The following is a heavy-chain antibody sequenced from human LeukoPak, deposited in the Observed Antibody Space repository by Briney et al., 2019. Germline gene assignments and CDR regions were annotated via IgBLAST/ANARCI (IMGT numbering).Heavy chain of an antibody. CDR2: INPSGGST. D-gene: IGHD5-18*01. V-gene: IGHV1-46*01. J-gene: IGHJ4*02. Sequence: ASVKVSCKASGYTFTSYYMHWVRQAPGQGLEWMGIINPSGGSTSYAKKFQGRVTMTRDTSKSTVYMELSRLRSEDTAVYCCAREKNTAMVRKVFDYWGQGTLVTVSS. CDR3: AREKNTAMVRKVFDY. CDR1: GYTFTSYY.